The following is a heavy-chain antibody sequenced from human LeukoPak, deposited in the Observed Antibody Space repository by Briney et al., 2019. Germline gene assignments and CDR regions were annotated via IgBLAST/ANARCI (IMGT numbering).Heavy chain of an antibody. CDR3: SRRAGEYSHPYDY. CDR1: GFTFSDYY. CDR2: IYSGGDT. Sequence: GGSLRLSSAASGFTFSDYYMSWVRQAPGKGLEWVSFIYSGGDTHYSDSVKGRFTISRDNSKNTLYLQMNSLRAEDTAIYYCSRRAGEYSHPYDYWGQGTLVTVSS. D-gene: IGHD2-15*01. J-gene: IGHJ4*02. V-gene: IGHV3-53*01.